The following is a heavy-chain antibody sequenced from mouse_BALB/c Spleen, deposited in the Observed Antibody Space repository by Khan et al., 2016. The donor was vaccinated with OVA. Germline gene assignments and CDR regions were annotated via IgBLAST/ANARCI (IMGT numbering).Heavy chain of an antibody. CDR3: ARISSYWYSDF. Sequence: QIQLVQSGLELKKPGETVKISCKASGFTFTNYGMNWVKQAPGKDLKWMGWINTYTGEPTYGDDFKGRFVLSLETSASTAYLQISNLINEDMATYFCARISSYWYSDFWGAGTTVTVSS. J-gene: IGHJ1*01. D-gene: IGHD6-2*01. CDR2: INTYTGEP. CDR1: GFTFTNYG. V-gene: IGHV9-1*02.